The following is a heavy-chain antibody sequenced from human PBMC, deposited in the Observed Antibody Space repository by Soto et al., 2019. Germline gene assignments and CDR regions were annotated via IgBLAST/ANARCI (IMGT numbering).Heavy chain of an antibody. D-gene: IGHD2-2*01. CDR3: ARGTSDYYYYYGMDV. CDR2: IIPIFCTA. Sequence: SVEVSCKASGGTFSSYAISWVRQAPGQGLEWMGGIIPIFCTANYAQKFQGRVTITADESTSTAYMELSSLRSEDTAVYYCARGTSDYYYYYGMDVWGQGTTVTVSS. V-gene: IGHV1-69*13. J-gene: IGHJ6*02. CDR1: GGTFSSYA.